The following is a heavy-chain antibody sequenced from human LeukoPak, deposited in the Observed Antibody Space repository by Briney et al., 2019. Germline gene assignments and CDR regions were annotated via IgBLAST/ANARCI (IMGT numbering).Heavy chain of an antibody. CDR1: GGTFSSYA. D-gene: IGHD3-10*01. J-gene: IGHJ4*02. V-gene: IGHV1-69*05. CDR2: IIPIFGTA. Sequence: ASVKVSCKATGGTFSSYAISWVRQAPGQGLEWMGGIIPIFGTANYAQKFQGRVTITTDESTSTAYMELSSLRSEDTAVYYCARGMVRGVIRFDYWGQGTLVTVSS. CDR3: ARGMVRGVIRFDY.